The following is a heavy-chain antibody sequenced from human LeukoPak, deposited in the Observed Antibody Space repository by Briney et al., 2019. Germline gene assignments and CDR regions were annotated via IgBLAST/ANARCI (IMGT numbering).Heavy chain of an antibody. CDR2: IYYSGTT. J-gene: IGHJ5*02. CDR3: ARHTVSLDP. Sequence: SETLSLTCIVSGGSISNYYWTWIRQPAGKGLEWIGRIYYSGTTNYNPSLKSRVTMSVDTSKNQFSLKLSSVTAADTAVYYCARHTVSLDPWGQGTLVTVSS. V-gene: IGHV4-4*07. D-gene: IGHD4-11*01. CDR1: GGSISNYY.